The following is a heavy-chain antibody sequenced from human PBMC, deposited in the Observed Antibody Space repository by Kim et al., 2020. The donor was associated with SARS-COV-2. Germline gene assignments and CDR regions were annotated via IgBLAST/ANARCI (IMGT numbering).Heavy chain of an antibody. CDR3: TRHLGP. Sequence: YSSGGTYYTPSLKSRVTISVDTSKNQFSLKLSSVTAADTAVYYCTRHLGPWGQGTLVTVSS. J-gene: IGHJ5*02. V-gene: IGHV4-39*01. D-gene: IGHD3-16*01. CDR2: YSSGGT.